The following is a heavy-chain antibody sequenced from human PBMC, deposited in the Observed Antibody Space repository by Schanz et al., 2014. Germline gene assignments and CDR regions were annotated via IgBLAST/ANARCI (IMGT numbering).Heavy chain of an antibody. CDR3: ARDNYYGSGSCAY. V-gene: IGHV3-7*04. Sequence: EVQLVESGGGFVQPGGSLGLSCVVSGFTVSSDHMSWVRQAPGKGLEWVANIKQDGSEKYYVDAVKGRFTISRDNAKNSMYLHMKSLRGEDTAVYYCARDNYYGSGSCAYWGQGTLVTFSS. J-gene: IGHJ4*02. CDR2: IKQDGSEK. CDR1: GFTVSSDH. D-gene: IGHD3-10*01.